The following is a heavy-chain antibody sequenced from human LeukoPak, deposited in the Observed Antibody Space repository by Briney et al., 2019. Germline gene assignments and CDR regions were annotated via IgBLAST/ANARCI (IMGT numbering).Heavy chain of an antibody. D-gene: IGHD3-3*01. V-gene: IGHV4-61*08. Sequence: SQTLSLACTVSGGSISSGGYYWSWIRQPPGKGLEWIGYIYYSGSTNYNPSLKSRVTISVDTSKNQFSLKLSSVTAADTAVYYCARRDDFWSGYYDYWGQGTLVTVSS. CDR2: IYYSGST. J-gene: IGHJ4*02. CDR1: GGSISSGGYY. CDR3: ARRDDFWSGYYDY.